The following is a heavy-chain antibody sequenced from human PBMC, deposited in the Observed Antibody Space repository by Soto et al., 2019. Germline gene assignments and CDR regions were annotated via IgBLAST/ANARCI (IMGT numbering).Heavy chain of an antibody. J-gene: IGHJ4*02. CDR2: IRTKSNGYAT. Sequence: GCLRVACTASGFTFSGSAIHWVRQASGKGLEWVARIRTKSNGYATTYAASVKGRFTISRDDSKNMAYLQMNGLKTEDTAMYYCSRVEYVTSSPIGWGQGTLVTVSS. CDR1: GFTFSGSA. D-gene: IGHD6-6*01. CDR3: SRVEYVTSSPIG. V-gene: IGHV3-73*01.